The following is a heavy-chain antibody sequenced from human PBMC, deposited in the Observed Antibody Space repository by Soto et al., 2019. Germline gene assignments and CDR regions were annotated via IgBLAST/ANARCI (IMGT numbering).Heavy chain of an antibody. CDR1: GGTFSSYA. V-gene: IGHV1-69*01. CDR2: IIPIFGTA. Sequence: QVQLVQSGAEVKKPGSSVKVSCKASGGTFSSYAISWVRQAPGQGLEWMGGIIPIFGTANYAQKFQGRVTITADESTSTAYMELSSLRSEDTAVYYCASSAIFGVVTPEANYGMDVWGQGTTVTVSS. D-gene: IGHD3-3*01. CDR3: ASSAIFGVVTPEANYGMDV. J-gene: IGHJ6*02.